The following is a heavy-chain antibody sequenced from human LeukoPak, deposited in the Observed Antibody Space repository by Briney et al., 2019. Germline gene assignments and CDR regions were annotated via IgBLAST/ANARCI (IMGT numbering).Heavy chain of an antibody. CDR1: GGSISSYY. D-gene: IGHD2-21*01. Sequence: SETLSLTCTVSGGSISSYYWSWIRQPPGKGLEWIGYIYYSGSTNYNPSLKSRVTISVDTSKNQFSLKLSSVTAADTAVYYCAKIVLVSRTFHGSDVWGQGTLVTVSS. CDR2: IYYSGST. J-gene: IGHJ4*02. CDR3: AKIVLVSRTFHGSDV. V-gene: IGHV4-59*01.